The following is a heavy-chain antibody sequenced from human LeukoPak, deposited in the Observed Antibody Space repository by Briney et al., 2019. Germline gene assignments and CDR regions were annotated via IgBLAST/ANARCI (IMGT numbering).Heavy chain of an antibody. V-gene: IGHV4-4*02. Sequence: SETLSLTCGVSGGSISNTNWWSWVRQPPGQGLEWIGEISLSGLTNYNPSLKSRVTMSLDKSKNHLSLNLTSVTAADTAVYYCSRESGAFSPFGYWGQGALVTVSS. CDR1: GGSISNTNW. D-gene: IGHD1-26*01. CDR2: ISLSGLT. CDR3: SRESGAFSPFGY. J-gene: IGHJ4*02.